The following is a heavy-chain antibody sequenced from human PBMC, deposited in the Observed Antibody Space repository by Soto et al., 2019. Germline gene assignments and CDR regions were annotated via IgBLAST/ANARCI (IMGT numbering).Heavy chain of an antibody. CDR1: GYTFTSYD. D-gene: IGHD3-16*02. Sequence: ASVKVSCKASGYTFTSYDINWVRQATGQGLEWMGWMNPNSGNTGYAQKFQGRVTMTRNTSISTAYMELSSLRSEDTAVYYCARGCINYVWGSYRLVNYYYGMDVWRQGTTVTAP. J-gene: IGHJ6*02. CDR2: MNPNSGNT. V-gene: IGHV1-8*01. CDR3: ARGCINYVWGSYRLVNYYYGMDV.